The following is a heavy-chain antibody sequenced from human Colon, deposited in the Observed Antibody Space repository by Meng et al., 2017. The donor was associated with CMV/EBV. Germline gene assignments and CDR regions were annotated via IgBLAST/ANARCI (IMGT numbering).Heavy chain of an antibody. Sequence: SGPTLVKPTQTSTLTCTFSGFSLSATGVGVGWIRQPSGKALEWLALIYWNDEKRYSPALKTRLTITKDTSENQVVLTMTNMDPVDTATYYCARYMLPPLYGLDVWGQGTTVTVSS. V-gene: IGHV2-5*01. CDR2: IYWNDEK. CDR3: ARYMLPPLYGLDV. CDR1: GFSLSATGVG. J-gene: IGHJ6*02. D-gene: IGHD3-10*02.